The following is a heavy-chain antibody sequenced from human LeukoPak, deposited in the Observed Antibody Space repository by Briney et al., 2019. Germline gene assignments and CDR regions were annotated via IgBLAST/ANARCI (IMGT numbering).Heavy chain of an antibody. D-gene: IGHD2-15*01. CDR3: ARQQRIRHCSEGVCTEGYYFDY. Sequence: GGSLRLSCAGTGFAFNMFAIDWVRQGPGKGLEWVSGLSRGGSTTNYADSVKGRFTISRDKSQNSVFLQLNSLRPEDTAVYYCARQQRIRHCSEGVCTEGYYFDYWGQGTLVTVSS. V-gene: IGHV3-23*01. CDR2: LSRGGSTT. CDR1: GFAFNMFA. J-gene: IGHJ4*02.